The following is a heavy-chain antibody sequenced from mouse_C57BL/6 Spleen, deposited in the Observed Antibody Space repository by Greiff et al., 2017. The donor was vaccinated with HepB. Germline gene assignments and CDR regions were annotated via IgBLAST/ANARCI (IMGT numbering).Heavy chain of an antibody. V-gene: IGHV5-6*02. Sequence: EVKLVESGGDLVKPGGSLKLSCAASGFTFSSYGMSWVRQTPDKRLEWVATISSGGSYTYYPDSVKGRFTISRDNAKNTLYLQMSSLKSEDTAMYYCARQILSYAMDYWGQGTSVTVSS. CDR3: ARQILSYAMDY. CDR1: GFTFSSYG. J-gene: IGHJ4*01. CDR2: ISSGGSYT.